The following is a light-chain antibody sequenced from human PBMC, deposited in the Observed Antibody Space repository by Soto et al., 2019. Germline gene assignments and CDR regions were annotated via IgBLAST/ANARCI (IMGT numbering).Light chain of an antibody. J-gene: IGKJ4*01. V-gene: IGKV1-5*03. CDR2: RAS. CDR3: QQYNNWPLT. CDR1: QSISSW. Sequence: DIQMTQSPSTLSASLGDRVTITCRASQSISSWLAWYQQKPGKAPKLLIYRASNLESGVPSRFSGSGSGTEFTLTISSLQPEDFAVYYCQQYNNWPLTFGGGTKVDIK.